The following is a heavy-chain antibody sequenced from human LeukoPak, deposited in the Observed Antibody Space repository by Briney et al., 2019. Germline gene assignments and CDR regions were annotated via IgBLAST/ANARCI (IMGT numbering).Heavy chain of an antibody. D-gene: IGHD4-23*01. CDR2: IKQDGSEK. V-gene: IGHV3-7*01. CDR3: AISTTVVNQDAFDI. J-gene: IGHJ3*02. Sequence: PGGSLRLSCAASGFTFSSYNMNWVRQAPGKGLEWVANIKQDGSEKYYVDSVKGRFTISRDNAKNSLYLQMNSLRAEDTAVYYCAISTTVVNQDAFDIWGQGTMVTVSS. CDR1: GFTFSSYN.